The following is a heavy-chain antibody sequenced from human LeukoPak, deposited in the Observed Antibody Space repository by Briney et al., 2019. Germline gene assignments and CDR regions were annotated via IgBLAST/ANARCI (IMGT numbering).Heavy chain of an antibody. V-gene: IGHV1-2*02. CDR3: ARGIRVAMSYYYYMDV. J-gene: IGHJ6*03. CDR2: INPNSGGT. D-gene: IGHD6-19*01. CDR1: GYTLTRYY. Sequence: GSSVTVSCKASGYTLTRYYMHWVRQAPAQGLEWMGWINPNSGGTSYAQKFQGRVTMIRDTSISTAYMELSRLRSDDTAVYYCARGIRVAMSYYYYMDVWGKGTTVTVSS.